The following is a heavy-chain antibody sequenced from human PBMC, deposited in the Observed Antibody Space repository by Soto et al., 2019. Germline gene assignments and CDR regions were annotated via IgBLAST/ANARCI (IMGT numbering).Heavy chain of an antibody. CDR3: GKVMTDYSKAVGDD. D-gene: IGHD4-4*01. V-gene: IGHV3-23*01. CDR1: GFTFASYA. CDR2: ITTGGINT. Sequence: EAQLLESGGGLVQPGESLRLSCATSGFTFASYAMTWVRQAPGKGLEWVSSITTGGINTHYADFVRGRFTISRDNSKNTVYLEMKTLSAKDTAVYYCGKVMTDYSKAVGDDWGQGTLVTVSS. J-gene: IGHJ4*02.